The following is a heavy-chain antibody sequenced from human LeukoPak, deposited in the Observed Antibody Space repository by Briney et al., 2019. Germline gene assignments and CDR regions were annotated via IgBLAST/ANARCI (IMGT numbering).Heavy chain of an antibody. D-gene: IGHD3-10*01. J-gene: IGHJ4*02. CDR2: ISGSGGST. V-gene: IGHV3-23*01. Sequence: GGSLRLSCAASGFTFSSYAMSWVRQAPGKGLEWVSAISGSGGSTYYADSVKGRFTISRDNSKNTPYLQMNSLRAEDTAVYYCAKDSASLWFGELIFFDYWGQGALVTVSS. CDR3: AKDSASLWFGELIFFDY. CDR1: GFTFSSYA.